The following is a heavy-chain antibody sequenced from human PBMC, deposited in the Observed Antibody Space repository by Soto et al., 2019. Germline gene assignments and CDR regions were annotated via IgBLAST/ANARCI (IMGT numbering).Heavy chain of an antibody. CDR2: INHSGST. CDR1: GGSFSGYY. V-gene: IGHV4-34*01. D-gene: IGHD6-19*01. CDR3: ARGWVAVAGTLDY. Sequence: PSETLSLTCAVYGGSFSGYYWIWIRQPPGKGLEWIGEINHSGSTNYNPSLKSRVTISVDTSKNQFSLKLSSVTAADTAVYYCARGWVAVAGTLDYWGQGTLVTVSS. J-gene: IGHJ4*02.